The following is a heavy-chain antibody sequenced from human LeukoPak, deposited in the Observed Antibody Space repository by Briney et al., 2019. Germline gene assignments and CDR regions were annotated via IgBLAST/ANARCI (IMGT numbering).Heavy chain of an antibody. Sequence: GGSLSLSCAASGFTFSSYAMSWVRQAPGKGLEWVSTFSGYGGSTYYADSVKGRFTISRDNSKNTLYLQMNSLRAEDTAVYYCAKDTSAYYYDDAFDIWGQGTMVTVSS. CDR1: GFTFSSYA. D-gene: IGHD3-22*01. CDR2: FSGYGGST. CDR3: AKDTSAYYYDDAFDI. V-gene: IGHV3-23*01. J-gene: IGHJ3*02.